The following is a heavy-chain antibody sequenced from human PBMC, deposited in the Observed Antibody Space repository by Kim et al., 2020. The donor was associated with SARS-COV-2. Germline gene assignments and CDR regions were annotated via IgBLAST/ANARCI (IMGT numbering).Heavy chain of an antibody. CDR3: ARTRGGVVVTDAFDI. V-gene: IGHV4-39*07. Sequence: PSLKSRVTKSVDTSKNQFSLTLSSVTAADTAVYYCARTRGGVVVTDAFDIWGQGTMVTVSS. J-gene: IGHJ3*02. D-gene: IGHD2-15*01.